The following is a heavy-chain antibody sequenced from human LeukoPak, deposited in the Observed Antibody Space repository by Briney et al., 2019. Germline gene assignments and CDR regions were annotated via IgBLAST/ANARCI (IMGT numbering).Heavy chain of an antibody. V-gene: IGHV1-69*13. D-gene: IGHD5-24*01. CDR2: IIPIFGTA. CDR1: GGTFSSYA. Sequence: SVKVSCKASGGTFSSYAISWVRQAPGQGLEWMGGIIPIFGTANYAQKFQGRVTITADESTSTAYMELSSLRSEDTAAYYCARDKMAYYYYYMDVWGKGTTVTVSS. J-gene: IGHJ6*03. CDR3: ARDKMAYYYYYMDV.